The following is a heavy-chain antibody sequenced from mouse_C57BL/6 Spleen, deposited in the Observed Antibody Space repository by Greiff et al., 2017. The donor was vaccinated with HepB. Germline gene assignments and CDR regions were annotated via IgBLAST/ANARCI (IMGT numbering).Heavy chain of an antibody. Sequence: QVQLQQSGPELVKPGASVKISCKASGYAFSSSWMNWVKQRPGKGLEWIGRIYPGDGDTNYNGKFKGKATLTADKSSSTAYMQLSSLTSEDSAVYFCAREETMVNNYWGQGTTLTVSS. D-gene: IGHD2-2*01. CDR2: IYPGDGDT. CDR3: AREETMVNNY. J-gene: IGHJ2*01. CDR1: GYAFSSSW. V-gene: IGHV1-82*01.